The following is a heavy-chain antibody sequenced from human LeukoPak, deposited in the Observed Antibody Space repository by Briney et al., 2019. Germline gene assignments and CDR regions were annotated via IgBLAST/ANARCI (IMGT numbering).Heavy chain of an antibody. J-gene: IGHJ4*02. CDR2: ISSSSSYI. V-gene: IGHV3-21*01. CDR3: ARENGKGTYYDILTGEIDY. Sequence: GGSLRLSCAASGYTFSSYSMNWVRQAPGKGLEWVSSISSSSSYIYYADSVKGRFTISRDNAKNSLYLQMNSLRAEDTAVYYCARENGKGTYYDILTGEIDYWGQGTLVTVSS. CDR1: GYTFSSYS. D-gene: IGHD3-9*01.